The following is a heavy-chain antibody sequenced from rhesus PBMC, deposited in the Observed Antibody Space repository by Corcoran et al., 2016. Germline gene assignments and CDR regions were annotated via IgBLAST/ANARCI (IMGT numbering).Heavy chain of an antibody. V-gene: IGHV2-174*01. CDR3: ARKGNTAWYFDL. CDR2: IYWVDDK. D-gene: IGHD4-23*01. Sequence: QVTLKESGPALVKPTQTLTLTCTFSGFSISTSGMGVGWIRQPPGKAQEWLELIYWVDDKYYSTSLKSRLTISKDTSKNQVVLTMTNMDPVDTATYYCARKGNTAWYFDLWGPGTPITISS. CDR1: GFSISTSGMG. J-gene: IGHJ2*01.